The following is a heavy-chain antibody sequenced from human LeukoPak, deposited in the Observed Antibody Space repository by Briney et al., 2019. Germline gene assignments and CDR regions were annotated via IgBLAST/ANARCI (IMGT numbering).Heavy chain of an antibody. D-gene: IGHD3-10*01. V-gene: IGHV3-9*01. J-gene: IGHJ4*02. Sequence: GGSLRLSCVASGFTFDDYAMHWVRQAPGKGLEWVSGISWNSGVIGYADSVKGRFTTSRDNAKNSLYLQMNSLRSEDTVLYYCAKDISVRGVITPLFDYWGQGTQVTVSS. CDR2: ISWNSGVI. CDR1: GFTFDDYA. CDR3: AKDISVRGVITPLFDY.